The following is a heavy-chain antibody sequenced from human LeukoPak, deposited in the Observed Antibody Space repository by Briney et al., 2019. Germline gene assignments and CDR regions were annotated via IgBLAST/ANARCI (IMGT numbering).Heavy chain of an antibody. Sequence: GGSLRLSCAASGFTFSSYGMHWVRQAPGKGLEWVAVISYDGSNKYYADSVEGRFTISRDNSKNTLYLQMNSLRAEDTAVYYCAKFYDTWGQGTLVTVSS. V-gene: IGHV3-30*18. J-gene: IGHJ4*02. CDR1: GFTFSSYG. CDR3: AKFYDT. CDR2: ISYDGSNK. D-gene: IGHD3-22*01.